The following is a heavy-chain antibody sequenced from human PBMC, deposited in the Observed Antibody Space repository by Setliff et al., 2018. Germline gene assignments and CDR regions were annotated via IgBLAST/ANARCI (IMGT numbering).Heavy chain of an antibody. CDR2: FYHSGST. Sequence: PSETLSLTCNVSGGSISSYYWTWIRQPPGKGLEWIGYFYHSGSTNYNPSLKGRVTLSVDTSKNQFPLSLSSVTAADTAVYYCAGGAFGSRWYVRPWFDPWGQGTLGTVS. CDR3: AGGAFGSRWYVRPWFDP. D-gene: IGHD6-13*01. V-gene: IGHV4-59*12. J-gene: IGHJ5*02. CDR1: GGSISSYY.